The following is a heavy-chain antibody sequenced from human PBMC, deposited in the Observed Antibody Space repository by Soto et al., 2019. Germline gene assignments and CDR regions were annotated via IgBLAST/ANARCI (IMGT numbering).Heavy chain of an antibody. CDR2: ISGSGGST. CDR1: GFTFRSDA. J-gene: IGHJ4*02. Sequence: EVQLLESGGGLVQPGGSLRLSCAASGFTFRSDAMSWVRQAPGKGLEWVSAISGSGGSTYYADSVKGRFTISRDNSKNTLYLKMNSLRSEDTAVYYCAKVPALYCSGGSCQLFDYWGQGTLVTVFS. V-gene: IGHV3-23*01. CDR3: AKVPALYCSGGSCQLFDY. D-gene: IGHD2-15*01.